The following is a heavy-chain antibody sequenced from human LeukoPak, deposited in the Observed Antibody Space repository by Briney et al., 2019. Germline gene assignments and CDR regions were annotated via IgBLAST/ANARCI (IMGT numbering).Heavy chain of an antibody. CDR1: GYRFTSYW. Sequence: GESLKISCKGSGYRFTSYWIGWVRQMPGKGLEWMGIIYPGDSDTRYSPSFQGQVTISADKSISTAYLQWSSLKASDTAMYFCARHRNSDYDILTGYSDYWGQGTLVTVSS. CDR3: ARHRNSDYDILTGYSDY. J-gene: IGHJ4*02. V-gene: IGHV5-51*01. CDR2: IYPGDSDT. D-gene: IGHD3-9*01.